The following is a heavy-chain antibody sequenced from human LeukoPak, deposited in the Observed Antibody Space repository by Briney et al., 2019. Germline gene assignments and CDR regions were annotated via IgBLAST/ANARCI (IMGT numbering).Heavy chain of an antibody. V-gene: IGHV3-33*01. CDR3: ARDVPVWHAFDI. CDR2: IWYDGSNK. D-gene: IGHD2-8*01. CDR1: GFTFSSYG. Sequence: PGRSLRLSCAASGFTFSSYGMHWVRQASGKGLEWVAVIWYDGSNKYYADSVKGRFTISRDNSKNTLYLQMNSLRAEDTAVYYCARDVPVWHAFDIWGQGTMVTVSS. J-gene: IGHJ3*02.